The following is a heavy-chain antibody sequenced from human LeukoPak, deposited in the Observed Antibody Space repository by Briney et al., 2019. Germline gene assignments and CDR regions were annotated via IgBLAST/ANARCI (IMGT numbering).Heavy chain of an antibody. J-gene: IGHJ6*02. CDR3: ARGGGSCVRCYYYGMDV. CDR2: INPNSGGT. CDR1: GYTFTGYY. D-gene: IGHD2-15*01. V-gene: IGHV1-2*04. Sequence: ASVKVSCKASGYTFTGYYMHWVRQAPGQGLEWMGWINPNSGGTNYAQKFQGWVTMTRDTSISTAYMELSRLRSDDTAVYYCARGGGSCVRCYYYGMDVWGQGTTVTVSS.